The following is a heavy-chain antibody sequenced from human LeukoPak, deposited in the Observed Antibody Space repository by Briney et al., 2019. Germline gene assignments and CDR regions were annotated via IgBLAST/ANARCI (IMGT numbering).Heavy chain of an antibody. Sequence: ASVKVSCKASGYTFTSYYMHWVRQAPGQGLEWMGIINPSGGSTSYAQKFQGRATMTRDTSTSTVYMELSSLRSEDTAVYYCARSPGGVGDFDYWGQGTLVTVSS. CDR1: GYTFTSYY. D-gene: IGHD1-26*01. V-gene: IGHV1-46*03. CDR3: ARSPGGVGDFDY. J-gene: IGHJ4*02. CDR2: INPSGGST.